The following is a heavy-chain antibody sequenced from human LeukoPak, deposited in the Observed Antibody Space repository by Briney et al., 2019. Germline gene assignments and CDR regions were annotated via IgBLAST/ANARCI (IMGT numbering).Heavy chain of an antibody. CDR3: ARGDTRGYYYRFFDY. Sequence: GGSLRLSCAASGFTFSSNSMNWVRQAPGKGLEGVSSISSSSSYIYYADSVKGRFTISRDNAKKSLYLQMNSLRAEDTAVYYCARGDTRGYYYRFFDYWGQGTLVTVSS. CDR1: GFTFSSNS. V-gene: IGHV3-21*01. J-gene: IGHJ4*02. D-gene: IGHD3-22*01. CDR2: ISSSSSYI.